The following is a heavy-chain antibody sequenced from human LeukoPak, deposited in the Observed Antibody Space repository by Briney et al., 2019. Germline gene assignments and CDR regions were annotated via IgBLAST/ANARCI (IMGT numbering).Heavy chain of an antibody. CDR1: GFTFSDYY. CDR2: ISSVSTTI. Sequence: GGSLRLSCAASGFTFSDYYMSWIRQAPGKGLEWVSCISSVSTTIDYADSVKGRFTISRDNAKNSLYLQMSSLRAEDTAVYYCARSIYTTVTTWYYFDFWGQGTLVTVSS. CDR3: ARSIYTTVTTWYYFDF. V-gene: IGHV3-11*01. D-gene: IGHD4-17*01. J-gene: IGHJ4*02.